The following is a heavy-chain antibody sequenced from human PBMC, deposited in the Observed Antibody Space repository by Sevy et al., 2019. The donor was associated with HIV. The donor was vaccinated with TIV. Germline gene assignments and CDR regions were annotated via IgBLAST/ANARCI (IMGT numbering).Heavy chain of an antibody. CDR1: GFTFSSYA. CDR2: ISGSGGST. V-gene: IGHV3-23*01. J-gene: IGHJ4*02. Sequence: GGSLRLSCAASGFTFSSYAMSWVRQAPGEGLEWVSTISGSGGSTYYADSVKGRFTVSRDNSKNTLYLQMNSLRAEATAVYYCATRAVLGGYFDSWGQGTWSPSPQ. D-gene: IGHD3-16*01. CDR3: ATRAVLGGYFDS.